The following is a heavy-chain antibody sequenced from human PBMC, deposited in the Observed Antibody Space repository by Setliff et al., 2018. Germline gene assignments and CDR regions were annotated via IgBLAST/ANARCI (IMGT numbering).Heavy chain of an antibody. D-gene: IGHD4-17*01. J-gene: IGHJ6*02. CDR3: ARDLIDPDYGDYLSFYYYGMDV. CDR2: IIPIFGTA. Sequence: AASVKVSCKASGGTFSSYAISWVRQAPGQGLEWMGGIIPIFGTANYAQKFQGRVTITADESTSTAYMELSSLRSEDTAVYYCARDLIDPDYGDYLSFYYYGMDVWGQGTTVTVS. V-gene: IGHV1-69*13. CDR1: GGTFSSYA.